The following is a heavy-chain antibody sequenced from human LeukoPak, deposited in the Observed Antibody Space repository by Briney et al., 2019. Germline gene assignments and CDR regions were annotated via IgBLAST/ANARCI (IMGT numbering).Heavy chain of an antibody. V-gene: IGHV4-59*12. CDR1: GRSISSYY. J-gene: IGHJ3*02. Sequence: SETLSLTCTVSGRSISSYYWSWIRQSPGKGLEWIGYIYYSGSTNYNPSLKSRVTISLDTSKTQSSLKLSSVTAADTAVYYCARGGITLIIVDSAAFDIWGQGTMVTVSS. D-gene: IGHD3-22*01. CDR3: ARGGITLIIVDSAAFDI. CDR2: IYYSGST.